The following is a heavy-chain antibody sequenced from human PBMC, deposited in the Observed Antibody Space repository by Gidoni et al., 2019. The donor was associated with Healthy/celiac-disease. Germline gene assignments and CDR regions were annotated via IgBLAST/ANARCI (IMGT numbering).Heavy chain of an antibody. CDR1: GFTFSSYA. CDR3: AKDWDITMIPNFYFDY. J-gene: IGHJ4*02. D-gene: IGHD3-22*01. Sequence: EVQLLESGGGLVQPGGSLRLSCAASGFTFSSYAMSWVRQAPGKGLEWVSAISGSGGSTYYADSVKGRFTISRDNSKNTLYLQMNSLRAEDTAVYYCAKDWDITMIPNFYFDYWGQGTLVTVSS. V-gene: IGHV3-23*01. CDR2: ISGSGGST.